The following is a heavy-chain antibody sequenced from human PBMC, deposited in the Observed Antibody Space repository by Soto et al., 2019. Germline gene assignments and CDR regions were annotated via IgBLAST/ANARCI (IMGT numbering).Heavy chain of an antibody. D-gene: IGHD3-16*02. J-gene: IGHJ4*02. CDR1: GYTFTSYD. Sequence: ASVKVSCKASGYTFTSYDINWVRQATGQGLEWMGWMNPNSGNTGYAQKFQGRVTMTRNTSISTAYMELSSLRSEDTAVYYCARGRDFDYIWGSYRSAYFDYWGQRTLVTVSS. CDR2: MNPNSGNT. V-gene: IGHV1-8*01. CDR3: ARGRDFDYIWGSYRSAYFDY.